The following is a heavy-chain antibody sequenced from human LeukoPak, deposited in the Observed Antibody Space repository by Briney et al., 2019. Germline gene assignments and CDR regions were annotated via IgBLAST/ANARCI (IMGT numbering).Heavy chain of an antibody. J-gene: IGHJ4*02. Sequence: PGGSLRLSCAASGFTFSSYSMNWVRQAPGKGLEWVSSISSSSSYRYYADSVKGRFTISRDNAKNSLYLQMNSLRAEDTAVYYCASGITMVRGPTHLDYWGQGTLVTVSS. V-gene: IGHV3-21*01. CDR2: ISSSSSYR. CDR3: ASGITMVRGPTHLDY. D-gene: IGHD3-10*01. CDR1: GFTFSSYS.